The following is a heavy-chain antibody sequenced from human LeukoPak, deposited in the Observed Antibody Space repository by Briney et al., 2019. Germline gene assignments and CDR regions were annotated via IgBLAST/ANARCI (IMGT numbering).Heavy chain of an antibody. J-gene: IGHJ4*02. V-gene: IGHV4-61*02. CDR1: GGSISSGSYY. D-gene: IGHD6-13*01. Sequence: SETLSLTCTVSGGSISSGSYYWSWIRQPAGKGLEWIGRIYTSGSTSYNPSLKSRVTISVDTSKNQFSLKLSSVTAADTAVYYCARDRSSSADYWGQGTLVTVSS. CDR3: ARDRSSSADY. CDR2: IYTSGST.